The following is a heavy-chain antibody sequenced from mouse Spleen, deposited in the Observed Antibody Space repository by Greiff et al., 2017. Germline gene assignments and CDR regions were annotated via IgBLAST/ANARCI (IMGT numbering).Heavy chain of an antibody. J-gene: IGHJ3*01. CDR3: ARLTGPRGGLAY. V-gene: IGHV1-69*01. CDR2: IDPSDSYT. CDR1: GYTFTSYW. Sequence: QVQLQQSGAELVMPGASVKLSCKASGYTFTSYWMHWVKQRPGQGLEWIGEIDPSDSYTNYNQKFKGKATLTVDKSSSTAYMQLSSLTSEDSAVYYCARLTGPRGGLAYWGQGTLVTVSA. D-gene: IGHD4-1*01.